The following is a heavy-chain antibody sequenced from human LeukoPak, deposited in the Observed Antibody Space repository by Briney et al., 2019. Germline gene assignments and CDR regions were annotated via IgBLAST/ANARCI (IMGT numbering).Heavy chain of an antibody. CDR2: IYYSGTT. D-gene: IGHD6-13*01. CDR3: ARGSIASAGSDYFDY. V-gene: IGHV4-59*02. CDR1: GCSVSGYY. J-gene: IGHJ4*02. Sequence: PSETLSLTCTVSGCSVSGYYWSWIRQPPGKGLEWIGFIYYSGTTSYNPSLKSRVTISVDTSKDQFSLKLSSVSAAVTAVYYCARGSIASAGSDYFDYWGQGTLVTVSS.